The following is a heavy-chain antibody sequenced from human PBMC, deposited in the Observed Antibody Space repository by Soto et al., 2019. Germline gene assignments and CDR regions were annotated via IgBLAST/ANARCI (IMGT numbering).Heavy chain of an antibody. D-gene: IGHD2-21*02. CDR1: GGSLSSSSNY. J-gene: IGHJ4*02. Sequence: SETLSLTCAVSGGSLSSSSNYWGWIRQPPGKGLEWIGSIYFNGSPYYSPSLKSRVTISVDTSKNQFSLKLSSVTAADTAVYYCARVTDYWGQGTLVTVSS. CDR3: ARVTDY. V-gene: IGHV4-39*01. CDR2: IYFNGSP.